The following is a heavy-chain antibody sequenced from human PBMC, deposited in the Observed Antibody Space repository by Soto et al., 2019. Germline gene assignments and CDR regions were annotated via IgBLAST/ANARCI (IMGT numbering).Heavy chain of an antibody. Sequence: ASVKVSCKASGYTFTTYFIRWVRQAPGQGLEWMGMINPSGGSTNYAQKFQGRVTVTRDTSTSTVYMELSSLRSEDTAVFYCARYSGYHSAYYFDFWGQGNLVTVS. D-gene: IGHD5-12*01. V-gene: IGHV1-46*03. CDR2: INPSGGST. CDR1: GYTFTTYF. J-gene: IGHJ4*02. CDR3: ARYSGYHSAYYFDF.